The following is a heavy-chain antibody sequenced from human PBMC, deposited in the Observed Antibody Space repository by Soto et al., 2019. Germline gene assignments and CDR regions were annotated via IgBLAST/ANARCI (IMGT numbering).Heavy chain of an antibody. V-gene: IGHV3-23*01. D-gene: IGHD2-8*01. CDR1: GFTFSSHA. CDR3: AKRFYANGVSYTAGFDY. Sequence: GGSLRLSCAASGFTFSSHALTWVRQAPGKGLEWVSLITGSGTTTYYADSVKGRFTISRDNSKDTLYLQLSSLRGEDTAVYFCAKRFYANGVSYTAGFDYWGPGTLVTVSS. CDR2: ITGSGTTT. J-gene: IGHJ4*02.